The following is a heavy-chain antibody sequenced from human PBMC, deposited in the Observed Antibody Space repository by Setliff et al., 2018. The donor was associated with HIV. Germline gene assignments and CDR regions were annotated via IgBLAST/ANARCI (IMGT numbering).Heavy chain of an antibody. V-gene: IGHV1-2*06. J-gene: IGHJ3*01. CDR2: IEPSSGGT. D-gene: IGHD3-22*01. Sequence: GASVKVSCKASGYTFTAYYIHWVRQAPGHGLQLMGRIEPSSGGTNYIQKFQGRVTITRDTSIYTVYMELTGLTSDDTAVYYCARQDHSSVNSGSLYAFDVWGQGQWSPSPQ. CDR3: ARQDHSSVNSGSLYAFDV. CDR1: GYTFTAYY.